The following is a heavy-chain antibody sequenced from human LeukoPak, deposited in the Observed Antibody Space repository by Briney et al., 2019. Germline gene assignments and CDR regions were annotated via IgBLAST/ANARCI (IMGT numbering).Heavy chain of an antibody. D-gene: IGHD6-13*01. V-gene: IGHV3-21*05. J-gene: IGHJ4*02. Sequence: GGSLRLSCAASGFTFSSYSMNWIRQAPGKGLEWVSHISSFSNFRSYADSVKGRFTISRDNAKNSLYLQVNSLRAEDTAVYYCARPTIAAAGNLEYWGQGTLVTVSS. CDR1: GFTFSSYS. CDR2: ISSFSNFR. CDR3: ARPTIAAAGNLEY.